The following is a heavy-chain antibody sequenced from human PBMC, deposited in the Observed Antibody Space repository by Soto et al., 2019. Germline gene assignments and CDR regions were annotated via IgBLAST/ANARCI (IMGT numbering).Heavy chain of an antibody. Sequence: SETLSLTCSVSGGSISGSYWSWIRQSPGKGLEWLGYVYYTGSTNYSPSLRSRVNISVDTSKNEFSLRLSSVTAADTAVYFCARSVAVPGAHIDYWGQGTQVTVSS. CDR2: VYYTGST. D-gene: IGHD6-19*01. CDR1: GGSISGSY. CDR3: ARSVAVPGAHIDY. J-gene: IGHJ4*02. V-gene: IGHV4-59*01.